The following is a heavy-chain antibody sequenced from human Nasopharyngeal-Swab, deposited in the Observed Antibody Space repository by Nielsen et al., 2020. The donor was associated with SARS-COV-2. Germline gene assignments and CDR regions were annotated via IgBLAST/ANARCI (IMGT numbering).Heavy chain of an antibody. Sequence: GGSLRLSCAASGFTFSDYYMSWIRQAPGKGLEWVSYISSSSSYTDYADSVKGRFTISRDNAKNSLYLQMDNLRAEDTAVYYCTTGPGIALLWGQGTQVTVSS. CDR2: ISSSSSYT. D-gene: IGHD6-13*01. J-gene: IGHJ1*01. V-gene: IGHV3-11*05. CDR1: GFTFSDYY. CDR3: TTGPGIALL.